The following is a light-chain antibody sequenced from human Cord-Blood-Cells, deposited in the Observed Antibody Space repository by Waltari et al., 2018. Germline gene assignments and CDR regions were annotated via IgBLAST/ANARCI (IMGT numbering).Light chain of an antibody. V-gene: IGKV1-33*01. J-gene: IGKJ5*01. CDR1: QDISNY. Sequence: DIQMTPSSFSLSASVGDRVTITCQASQDISNYLNWYQQKPGKAPKLLIYDASNLETGVPSRFSGSGSGTDFTFTISSLQPEDIATYYCQQYDNPSITFGQGTRLEIK. CDR2: DAS. CDR3: QQYDNPSIT.